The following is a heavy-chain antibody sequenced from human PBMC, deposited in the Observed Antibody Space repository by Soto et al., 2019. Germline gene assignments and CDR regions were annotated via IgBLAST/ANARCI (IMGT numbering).Heavy chain of an antibody. J-gene: IGHJ3*02. Sequence: SVKISCKASGFTFTSSAVQWVRQARGQRLEWMGWIVAGSGNTKYAEKFQGRVTITRDMSASTAYMELSSLRSEDAAVYYCARDGCSNGVCYNDAFDIWAQGTMVTVSS. CDR3: ARDGCSNGVCYNDAFDI. CDR1: GFTFTSSA. V-gene: IGHV1-58*01. D-gene: IGHD2-8*01. CDR2: IVAGSGNT.